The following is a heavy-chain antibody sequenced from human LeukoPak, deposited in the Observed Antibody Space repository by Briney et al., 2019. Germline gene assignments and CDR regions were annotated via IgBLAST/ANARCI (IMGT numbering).Heavy chain of an antibody. J-gene: IGHJ4*02. CDR3: ATIKRGNIYGYFDF. CDR1: GGSISSHY. CDR2: MYDSVRT. V-gene: IGHV4-59*11. Sequence: PETLSLTCTVPGGSISSHYWSWIRQPPGKGLEWIGYMYDSVRTKDNPSLKSRVTLSADTSKNQFSLRLSSVTAADTAVYYCATIKRGNIYGYFDFWGQGILVTVSS. D-gene: IGHD5-18*01.